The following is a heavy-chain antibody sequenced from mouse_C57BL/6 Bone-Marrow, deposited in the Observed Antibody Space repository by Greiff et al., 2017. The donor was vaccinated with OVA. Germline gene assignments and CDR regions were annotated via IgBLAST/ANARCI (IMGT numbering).Heavy chain of an antibody. CDR3: ARHEVGPKYYGSSYPFFDY. Sequence: VQLQQSGAELVKPGASVKLSCKASGYTFTEYTIHWVKQRSGQGLEWIGWFYPGSGSIKYNEKFKDKAALTADKYSSTVYMELSRLTSEDSAVYFCARHEVGPKYYGSSYPFFDYWGKGTTLTVSS. J-gene: IGHJ2*01. CDR2: FYPGSGSI. D-gene: IGHD1-1*01. V-gene: IGHV1-62-2*01. CDR1: GYTFTEYT.